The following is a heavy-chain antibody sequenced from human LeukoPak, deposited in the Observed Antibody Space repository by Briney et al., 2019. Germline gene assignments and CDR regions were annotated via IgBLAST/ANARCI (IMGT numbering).Heavy chain of an antibody. D-gene: IGHD3-3*01. CDR3: AKDHYWSIDY. J-gene: IGHJ4*02. CDR2: IKGDGIST. V-gene: IGHV3-74*01. Sequence: GGSLRLSCAASGFDFSSNWMHWVRHAPGQGLVWVSRIKGDGISTNYADSVKGRFTISRDIAKNTLYLQMNSLRAEDTGVYYCAKDHYWSIDYWGRGTPVTVSS. CDR1: GFDFSSNW.